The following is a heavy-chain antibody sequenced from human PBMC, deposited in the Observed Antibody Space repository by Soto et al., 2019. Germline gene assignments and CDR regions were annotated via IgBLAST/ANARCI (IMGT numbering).Heavy chain of an antibody. D-gene: IGHD2-15*01. CDR3: SRAGILTTPYYFDY. V-gene: IGHV3-74*01. Sequence: GGSLGLSCVASGFSFSPYGMHWVRQVPGKGPEWVSRINGDETITNYADSVKGRFTISRDNAKNSLFLQMNSLKTEDTAVYYCSRAGILTTPYYFDYWGQGTLVTVSS. CDR2: INGDETIT. CDR1: GFSFSPYG. J-gene: IGHJ4*01.